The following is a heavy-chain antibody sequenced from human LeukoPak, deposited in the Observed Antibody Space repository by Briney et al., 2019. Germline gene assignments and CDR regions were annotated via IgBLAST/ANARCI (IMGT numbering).Heavy chain of an antibody. J-gene: IGHJ4*02. D-gene: IGHD1-26*01. Sequence: GGSLRLSCVAAGFSVSTTYMNWVRQAPGKGLVWVSRIDTDGSSTDYADSVKGRFTISRDNAKNTLYLQMNSLRAEDTAVYYCAIPSPTDSGSYIHFDYWGQGTLVTVSS. CDR1: GFSVSTTY. V-gene: IGHV3-74*01. CDR3: AIPSPTDSGSYIHFDY. CDR2: IDTDGSST.